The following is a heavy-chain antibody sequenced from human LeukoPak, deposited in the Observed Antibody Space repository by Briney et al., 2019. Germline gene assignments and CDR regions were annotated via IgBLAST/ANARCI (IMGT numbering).Heavy chain of an antibody. V-gene: IGHV3-30*04. CDR1: GFTFSSYA. CDR2: ISYAGSNK. J-gene: IGHJ4*02. CDR3: ARDLARYSYGTAERFDY. Sequence: PGGSLRLSCAASGFTFSSYAMHWVRQAPGKGLEWVAVISYAGSNKYYAASVKGRLPISRDNSKNTLYLQMNSLRSEDTAVYYCARDLARYSYGTAERFDYWGQGTLVTVSS. D-gene: IGHD5-18*01.